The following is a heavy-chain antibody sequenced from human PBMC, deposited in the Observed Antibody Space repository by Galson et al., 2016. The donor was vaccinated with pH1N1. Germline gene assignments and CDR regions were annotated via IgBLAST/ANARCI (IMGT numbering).Heavy chain of an antibody. V-gene: IGHV3-74*01. Sequence: SLRLSCAASGSSLSNFWIHWVRQVPGKGLVWVSRINADGTSITYVDSVKGRFTISRDNGQNTVYLQVNTLRAEDSALYYCARSISWIELSLRAFGVWGQGTMVTVSS. CDR1: GSSLSNFW. CDR3: ARSISWIELSLRAFGV. J-gene: IGHJ3*01. D-gene: IGHD5-18*01. CDR2: INADGTSI.